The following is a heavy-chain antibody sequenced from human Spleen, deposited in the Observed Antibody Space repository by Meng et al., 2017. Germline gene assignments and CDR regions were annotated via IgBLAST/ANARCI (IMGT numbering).Heavy chain of an antibody. CDR2: IYYLGTT. CDR3: ARVQVGTGYRYDLDY. V-gene: IGHV4-39*07. J-gene: IGHJ4*02. Sequence: QLQLQESGPGLVKPSETLSLTCTVSGGPFSSSSYYWGWIRQPPGKGLEWIGSIYYLGTTYYNPSLKSRVTISVDRSKNQFSLKLNSVTAADTAVYFCARVQVGTGYRYDLDYWGQGTLVTVSS. CDR1: GGPFSSSSYY. D-gene: IGHD5-18*01.